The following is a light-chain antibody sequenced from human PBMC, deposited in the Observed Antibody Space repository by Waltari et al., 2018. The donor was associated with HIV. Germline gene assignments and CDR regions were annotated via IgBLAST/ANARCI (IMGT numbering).Light chain of an antibody. Sequence: QSALPQPRSVSGSPGQSVTISCTGTSSDVGGYTYVSWYQQNPGKAPKFIIYDVTKRPSGVPDRVSGSKSGNTASLTISGLQAEDEADYYCCSYAGNYPVLFGGGTKLTVL. CDR1: SSDVGGYTY. V-gene: IGLV2-11*01. CDR3: CSYAGNYPVL. J-gene: IGLJ3*02. CDR2: DVT.